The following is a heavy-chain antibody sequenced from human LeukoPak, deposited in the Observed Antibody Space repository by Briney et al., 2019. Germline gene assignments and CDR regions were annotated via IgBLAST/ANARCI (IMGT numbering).Heavy chain of an antibody. CDR3: ARSDNYGSGSYSN. V-gene: IGHV1-2*02. D-gene: IGHD3-10*01. Sequence: ASVKISCKASGYTFTGYYMHWVRQAPGQGLVWMGWINPNSGGTNYAQKFQGRVTMTRDTSISTAYMELSRLRSDDTAVYYCARSDNYGSGSYSNWGQGTLVTVSS. J-gene: IGHJ4*02. CDR1: GYTFTGYY. CDR2: INPNSGGT.